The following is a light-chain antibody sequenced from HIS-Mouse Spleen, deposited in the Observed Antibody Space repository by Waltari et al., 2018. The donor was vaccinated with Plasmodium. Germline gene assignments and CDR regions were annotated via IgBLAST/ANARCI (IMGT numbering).Light chain of an antibody. J-gene: IGKJ4*01. CDR3: QQLNSYPLT. V-gene: IGKV1-9*01. Sequence: DIQLTQAPSLLSASVGARVHITCRASQGISSYLDWYQQKPGKAPKLLIYAASTLQSGVPSRFSGSGSGTEFTLTISSLQPEDFATYYCQQLNSYPLTFGGGTKVEIK. CDR1: QGISSY. CDR2: AAS.